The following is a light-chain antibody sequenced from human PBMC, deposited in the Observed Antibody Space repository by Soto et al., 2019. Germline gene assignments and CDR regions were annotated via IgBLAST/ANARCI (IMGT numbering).Light chain of an antibody. CDR1: QSVSSSY. J-gene: IGKJ1*01. CDR3: QQYGSSPRT. V-gene: IGKV3-20*01. CDR2: GAS. Sequence: EIVLTQSPGTLSLSPGERATLSCRASQSVSSSYLAWYQQKPGQAPRLLFYGASSRATGIPDRFSGSGSGKEFTLTISRLEPEDFAVYSCQQYGSSPRTFGKGTKVDIK.